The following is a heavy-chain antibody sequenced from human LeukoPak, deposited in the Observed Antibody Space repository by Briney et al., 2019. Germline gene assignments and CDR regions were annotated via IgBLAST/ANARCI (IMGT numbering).Heavy chain of an antibody. Sequence: RAGGSLRLSWVVSGLTFSGYSMIWVRQAPGKGLEWLSFMTTSGNTIFYAESVKDRFTISRDNAKKSLYLQMNSLRDEDTAVYYCARVGGATAVTMYFEYWGQGTVVSVSS. CDR2: MTTSGNTI. J-gene: IGHJ4*02. CDR3: ARVGGATAVTMYFEY. CDR1: GLTFSGYS. V-gene: IGHV3-48*02. D-gene: IGHD1-26*01.